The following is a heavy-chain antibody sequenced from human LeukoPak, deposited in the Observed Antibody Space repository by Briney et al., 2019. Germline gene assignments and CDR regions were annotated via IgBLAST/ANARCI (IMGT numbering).Heavy chain of an antibody. J-gene: IGHJ4*02. CDR2: IIPIFGTA. V-gene: IGHV1-69*06. CDR1: GYTFTSYY. CDR3: ARHDPYGSGSYYPTYYFDY. D-gene: IGHD3-10*01. Sequence: ASVKVSCKASGYTFTSYYMHWVRQAPGQGLEWMGGIIPIFGTANYAQKFQGRVTITADKSTSTAYMELSSLRSEDTAVYYCARHDPYGSGSYYPTYYFDYWGQGTLVTVSS.